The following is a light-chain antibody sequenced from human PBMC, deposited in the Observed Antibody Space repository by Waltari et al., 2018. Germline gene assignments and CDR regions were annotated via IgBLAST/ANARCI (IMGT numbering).Light chain of an antibody. V-gene: IGLV2-11*01. CDR2: DVR. Sequence: QSALTQPRSVSGSPGQSVTISCTGTSSDVGGYNYVSWHQQHPGKAPKVMIYDVRKRPSGFPDRFSGSKSGNTASLTISGLQAEDEADYYCSSYAGSYIFTVFGGGTKLTVL. CDR1: SSDVGGYNY. CDR3: SSYAGSYIFTV. J-gene: IGLJ2*01.